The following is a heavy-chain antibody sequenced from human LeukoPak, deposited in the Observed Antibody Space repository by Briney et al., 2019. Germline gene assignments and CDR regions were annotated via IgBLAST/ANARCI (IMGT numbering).Heavy chain of an antibody. Sequence: SETLSLTCTVSGGSISSYYWSWIRQPPGKGLEWIGFIFYSGTTNYNPSLKSRVTISVDTSKNQFSLKLSSVTAADTAVYYCARQLGDRLLFDYWGQGTLVTVSS. J-gene: IGHJ4*02. V-gene: IGHV4-59*01. D-gene: IGHD2-21*01. CDR1: GGSISSYY. CDR3: ARQLGDRLLFDY. CDR2: IFYSGTT.